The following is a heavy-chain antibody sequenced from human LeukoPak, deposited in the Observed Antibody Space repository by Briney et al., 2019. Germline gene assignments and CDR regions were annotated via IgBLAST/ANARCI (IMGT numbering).Heavy chain of an antibody. V-gene: IGHV1-18*01. CDR3: ARGHYIAAAGTLDY. CDR2: ISAYSGNT. J-gene: IGHJ4*02. D-gene: IGHD6-13*01. Sequence: ASVKVSCKASGYTFTSYGISWVRQAPGQGLEWMGWISAYSGNTNYAQKLQGRVTMTTDTSTSTAYMELRSLKSDDTAVYYCARGHYIAAAGTLDYWGQGTLVTVSS. CDR1: GYTFTSYG.